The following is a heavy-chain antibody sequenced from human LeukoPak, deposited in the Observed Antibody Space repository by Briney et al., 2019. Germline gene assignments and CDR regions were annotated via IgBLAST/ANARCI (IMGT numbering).Heavy chain of an antibody. Sequence: SETLSLTCTVSGGSISGHYWSWIRQPPGKGLEWIGYIYYTASTNYNPSLKSRVTMSVDTSRNQFSLNLRSVTPADTAVYYCARDLDYVFDYWGQGTLVTVSS. CDR3: ARDLDYVFDY. V-gene: IGHV4-59*11. CDR2: IYYTAST. CDR1: GGSISGHY. J-gene: IGHJ4*02. D-gene: IGHD3-10*02.